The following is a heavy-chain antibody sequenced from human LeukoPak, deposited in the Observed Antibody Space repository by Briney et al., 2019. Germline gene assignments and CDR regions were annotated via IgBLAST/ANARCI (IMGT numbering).Heavy chain of an antibody. CDR3: ARMYYYGSGSYLNGGYFDY. V-gene: IGHV4-39*01. Sequence: SETLSLSCIVSGGSISSSNYYWGWIRQPPGKGLEWIGSMYESGSTYYSPSLKSRVTISVDASKNQFSLKLASVTAAGTAVYYCARMYYYGSGSYLNGGYFDYWGQGTLVTVSS. J-gene: IGHJ4*02. D-gene: IGHD3-10*01. CDR1: GGSISSSNYY. CDR2: MYESGST.